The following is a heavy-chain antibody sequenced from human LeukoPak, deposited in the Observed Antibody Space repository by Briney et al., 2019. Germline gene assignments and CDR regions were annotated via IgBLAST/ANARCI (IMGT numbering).Heavy chain of an antibody. CDR3: ARGEIVITFGSSRPGDAFNI. J-gene: IGHJ3*02. V-gene: IGHV1-3*01. CDR2: INAGNGNT. Sequence: GASVKISCKAFGYSFTRYAMHWVRQAPGQRLEWMGWINAGNGNTKYSQKFQGRVTITRDTSASTVYMELSSLISEDTAVYYCARGEIVITFGSSRPGDAFNIWGQGTMVTVSS. CDR1: GYSFTRYA. D-gene: IGHD3-16*01.